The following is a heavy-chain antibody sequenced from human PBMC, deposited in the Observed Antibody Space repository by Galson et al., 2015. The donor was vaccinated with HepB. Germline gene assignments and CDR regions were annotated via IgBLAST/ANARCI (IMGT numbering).Heavy chain of an antibody. CDR2: VTGRGIKT. CDR1: GFTVSSYY. CDR3: AVSGRGDDFDGHDYFDY. D-gene: IGHD3-10*01. J-gene: IGHJ4*02. V-gene: IGHV3-23*01. Sequence: ALRLSCAGSGFTVSSYYMSWVRQAPGKGLEWVSVVTGRGIKTYYADSVKGRFNIFRDNSKNTLYLQLNSLRADDTAVYYCAVSGRGDDFDGHDYFDYWGQGTLVTVSS.